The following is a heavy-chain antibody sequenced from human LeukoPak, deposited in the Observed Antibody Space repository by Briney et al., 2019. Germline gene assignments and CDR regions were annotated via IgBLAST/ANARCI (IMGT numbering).Heavy chain of an antibody. J-gene: IGHJ4*02. CDR2: INPGGGTT. CDR3: ARSVGATKIPVRFDY. V-gene: IGHV1-46*01. CDR1: GYTFTNYY. Sequence: VASVKVSCKASGYTFTNYYLHWVRQAPGQGLEWMGMINPGGGTTTYAQKFQGRVTMTRDTSTSTVYMELSALRSEDRAVFYCARSVGATKIPVRFDYWGQGTLVTGS. D-gene: IGHD1-26*01.